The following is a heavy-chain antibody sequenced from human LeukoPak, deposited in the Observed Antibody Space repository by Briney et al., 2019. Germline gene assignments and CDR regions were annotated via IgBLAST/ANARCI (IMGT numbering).Heavy chain of an antibody. CDR2: INHSGST. CDR1: GGSFSGYY. Sequence: SETLSLTCAVYGGSFSGYYWSWIRQPPGKGLEWIGEINHSGSTNYNPSLKSRVTISVDTSENQFSLKLSSVTAADTAVYYCARSYFGVVIILDYWGQGTLVTVSS. J-gene: IGHJ4*02. D-gene: IGHD3-3*01. CDR3: ARSYFGVVIILDY. V-gene: IGHV4-34*01.